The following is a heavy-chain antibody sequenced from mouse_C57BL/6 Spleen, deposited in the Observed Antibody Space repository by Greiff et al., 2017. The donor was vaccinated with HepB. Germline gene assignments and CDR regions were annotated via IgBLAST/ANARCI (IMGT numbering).Heavy chain of an antibody. CDR3: ARSGLRGWFAY. CDR1: GYTFTSYW. V-gene: IGHV1-69*01. CDR2: IDPSDSYT. Sequence: QVQLQQPGAELVMPGASVKLSCKASGYTFTSYWMHWVKQRPGQGLEWIGEIDPSDSYTNYNQKFKGKSTLTVDKSSSTAYMQLSSLTSEDSAAYYCARSGLRGWFAYWGQGTLVTVSA. D-gene: IGHD2-2*01. J-gene: IGHJ3*01.